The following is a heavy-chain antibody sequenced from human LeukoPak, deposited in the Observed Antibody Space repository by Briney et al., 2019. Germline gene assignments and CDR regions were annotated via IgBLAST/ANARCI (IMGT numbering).Heavy chain of an antibody. CDR3: ARRFSGSGSPITY. CDR1: GYTFTRYD. D-gene: IGHD3-10*01. J-gene: IGHJ4*02. Sequence: ASVKVSCKASGYTFTRYDINGGGQATGQGLEGRGWMNPNSGNTGYAQKFQGRVTMTRNTSISTAYMELSSLRSEDTAVYYCARRFSGSGSPITYWGQGTLVTVSS. CDR2: MNPNSGNT. V-gene: IGHV1-8*01.